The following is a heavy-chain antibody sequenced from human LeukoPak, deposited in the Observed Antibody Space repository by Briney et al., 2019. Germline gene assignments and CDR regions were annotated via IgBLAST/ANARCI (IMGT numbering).Heavy chain of an antibody. V-gene: IGHV5-51*01. CDR1: GYSFSSYW. J-gene: IGHJ4*02. D-gene: IGHD3-22*01. Sequence: GESLKISCKGSGYSFSSYWIGWVRQMPGKGLEWMGIIDPSDSDARYSPSFQGQVTISADKSISTAYLQWSSLKASDTAMYYCARRLYDSSGYYFDYWGQGTLVTVSS. CDR3: ARRLYDSSGYYFDY. CDR2: IDPSDSDA.